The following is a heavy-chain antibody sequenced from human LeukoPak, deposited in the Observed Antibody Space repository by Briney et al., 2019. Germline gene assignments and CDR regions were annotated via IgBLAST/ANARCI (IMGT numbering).Heavy chain of an antibody. CDR3: ARRRRMVRGVISWFDP. V-gene: IGHV3-30*02. J-gene: IGHJ5*02. Sequence: GGSLRLSCAASGFTFSSYGMHWVRQAPGKGLEWVTFIRYDGSNKYYAEYVKGRFTISRDYSKNTLYLQMNSLRAEDTAVYYCARRRRMVRGVISWFDPWGQGTLVTVSS. CDR2: IRYDGSNK. CDR1: GFTFSSYG. D-gene: IGHD3-10*01.